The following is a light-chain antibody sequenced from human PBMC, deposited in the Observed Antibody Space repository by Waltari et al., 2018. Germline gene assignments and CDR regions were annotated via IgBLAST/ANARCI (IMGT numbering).Light chain of an antibody. CDR1: NIGSSG. Sequence: SYVLTQPPSVSVAPGKTARIPCGGNNIGSSGVHWYQQKPGQAPVLVIYYDTDRPSGIPERFSGSNSGNTATLTISRVEAGDEADYYCQVWDRSSDHAVFGGGTKLTVL. CDR2: YDT. V-gene: IGLV3-21*04. J-gene: IGLJ2*01. CDR3: QVWDRSSDHAV.